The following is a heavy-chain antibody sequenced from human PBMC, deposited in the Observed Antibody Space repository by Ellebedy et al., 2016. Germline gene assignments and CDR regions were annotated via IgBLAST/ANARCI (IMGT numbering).Heavy chain of an antibody. V-gene: IGHV3-64D*06. CDR3: VRDPYLFSGSYSPFDY. Sequence: GGSLRLSCSASGFTFSSYAMHWVRQAPGKGLEYVSAISSNGGSTYYADSVKGRFTISRDNSKNTLYLQMSSLRAEDTAVYYCVRDPYLFSGSYSPFDYWGQGTLVTVSS. D-gene: IGHD1-26*01. CDR2: ISSNGGST. J-gene: IGHJ4*02. CDR1: GFTFSSYA.